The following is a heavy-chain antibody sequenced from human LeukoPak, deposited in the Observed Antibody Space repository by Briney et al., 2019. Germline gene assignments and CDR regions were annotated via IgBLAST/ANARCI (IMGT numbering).Heavy chain of an antibody. CDR1: GFIFKDSA. J-gene: IGHJ3*02. Sequence: GRSLRLSCAASGFIFKDSAMHWVRQAPGKGLRWVSGISWNSGSIAYADSVKGRFTISRDNAKNSLYLQMNSLRVGDTAVYYCVKVSTVPYCSGGSCPYSVDAFDIWGQGTLVTVSS. CDR2: ISWNSGSI. D-gene: IGHD2-15*01. CDR3: VKVSTVPYCSGGSCPYSVDAFDI. V-gene: IGHV3-9*01.